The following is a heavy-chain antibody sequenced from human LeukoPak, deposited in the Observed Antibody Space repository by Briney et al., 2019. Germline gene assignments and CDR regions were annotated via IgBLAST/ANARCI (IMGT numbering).Heavy chain of an antibody. CDR2: IYYSGSA. Sequence: SETLSLTCTVSGGSISSYYWSWIRQPPGKGLEWIGYIYYSGSASYNPSLKSRVTISVDTSKNQFSLKLSSVTAADTAVYYCARRSSSWYIGYYFDYWGQGTLVTVSS. CDR1: GGSISSYY. D-gene: IGHD6-13*01. J-gene: IGHJ4*02. V-gene: IGHV4-59*12. CDR3: ARRSSSWYIGYYFDY.